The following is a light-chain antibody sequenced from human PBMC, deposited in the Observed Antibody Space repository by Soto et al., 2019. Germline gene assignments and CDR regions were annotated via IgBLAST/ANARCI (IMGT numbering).Light chain of an antibody. CDR1: QSVGTS. J-gene: IGKJ1*01. CDR3: QHRSSWPRS. CDR2: DAA. Sequence: DIVLTQSPATLSLSPGDRATLSCRASQSVGTSLAWYKQQPGQAPRLLIHDAAYRASGIPERFSGSGSGTAFSLSISSLEPADFAVYYCQHRSSWPRSCGRGTKVEV. V-gene: IGKV3-11*01.